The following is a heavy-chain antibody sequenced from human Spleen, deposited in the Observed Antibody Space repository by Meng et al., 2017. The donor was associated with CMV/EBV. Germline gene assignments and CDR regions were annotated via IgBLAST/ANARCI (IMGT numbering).Heavy chain of an antibody. V-gene: IGHV4-30-4*01. D-gene: IGHD2-21*01. CDR3: ASFDHIPRRNYFDY. J-gene: IGHJ4*02. CDR1: GGSMSSGNYY. CDR2: IHHSGSA. Sequence: QESDHGRVGPPQPLSPTCTVSGGSMSSGNYYWSWIRQPPGKGLEWIGYIHHSGSAYYNPSLKSRVSISVDTSKNQFSLNLNSMTAADTAVYYCASFDHIPRRNYFDYWGQGTLVTVSS.